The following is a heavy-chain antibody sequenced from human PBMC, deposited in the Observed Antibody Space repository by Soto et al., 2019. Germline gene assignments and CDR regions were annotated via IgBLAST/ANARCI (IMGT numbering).Heavy chain of an antibody. D-gene: IGHD2-21*02. Sequence: QVHLQESGPGLVKPSETLSLTCTVSGASVSNGGYHWSWIRQPPGEGLEWIGNVEYHGCSKCNPSLKSRVPMSADTSKNQLSLRLNSGTPADTAIYYCAVYLGGAGGDGYWGQGTLVTVSS. V-gene: IGHV4-61*08. CDR1: GASVSNGGYH. CDR3: AVYLGGAGGDGY. J-gene: IGHJ4*02. CDR2: VEYHGCS.